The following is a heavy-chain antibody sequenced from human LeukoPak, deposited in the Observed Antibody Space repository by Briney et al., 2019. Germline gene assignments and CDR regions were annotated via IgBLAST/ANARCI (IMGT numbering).Heavy chain of an antibody. V-gene: IGHV3-21*01. CDR2: ISSSSSYI. Sequence: PGGSLRLSCAASGFTFSGYSMNWVRQAPGKGLEWVSSISSSSSYIYYADSVKGRFTISRDNAKNSLYLQMNSLRAEDTAVYYCARDGGTMVRGVIIGFLYYFDYWGQGTLVTVSS. CDR3: ARDGGTMVRGVIIGFLYYFDY. D-gene: IGHD3-10*01. CDR1: GFTFSGYS. J-gene: IGHJ4*02.